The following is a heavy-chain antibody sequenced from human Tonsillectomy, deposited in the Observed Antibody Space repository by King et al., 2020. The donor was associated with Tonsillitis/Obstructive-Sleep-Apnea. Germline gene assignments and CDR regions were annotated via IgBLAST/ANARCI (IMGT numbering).Heavy chain of an antibody. CDR2: IDPSDSYT. CDR3: ARHDNSGYYWFDH. V-gene: IGHV5-10-1*03. Sequence: QLVQSGAEVKKPGESLKISCKGSGYSFTSHWISWVRQMPGKGLEWMGRIDPSDSYTNYSPSFQGHVTISADKSISTAYLQWSSLKASDTPMYYCARHDNSGYYWFDHWGQGTLVTVSS. D-gene: IGHD5-12*01. J-gene: IGHJ5*02. CDR1: GYSFTSHW.